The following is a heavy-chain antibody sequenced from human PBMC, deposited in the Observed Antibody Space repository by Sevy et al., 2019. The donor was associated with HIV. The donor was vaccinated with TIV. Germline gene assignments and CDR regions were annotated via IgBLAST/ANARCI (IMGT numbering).Heavy chain of an antibody. CDR1: GDTFRTYA. CDR2: IIPNFGTA. J-gene: IGHJ4*02. D-gene: IGHD3-22*01. Sequence: ASVKVSCKASGDTFRTYAMNWVRQAPGQGLEWMGGIIPNFGTANYAQKFEGRVTITADESTSTVHMELNSLRSDDTAVYYCARDESFSLIIVDLDYWGQGTLVTVSS. V-gene: IGHV1-69*13. CDR3: ARDESFSLIIVDLDY.